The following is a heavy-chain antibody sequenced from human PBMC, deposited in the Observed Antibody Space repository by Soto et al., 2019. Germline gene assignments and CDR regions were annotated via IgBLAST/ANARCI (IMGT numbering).Heavy chain of an antibody. J-gene: IGHJ6*04. Sequence: ASVKVSCKVSGYTLTELSMHWVRQAPGKGLEWMGWIGAENGDTNYAQKFQGRVTMTTDTSTSTAYMELRSLRSDDTAVYYCASGYYDFWSGYATTPPLDVWGKGTTVTVSS. CDR1: GYTLTELS. V-gene: IGHV1-24*01. CDR2: IGAENGDT. D-gene: IGHD3-3*01. CDR3: ASGYYDFWSGYATTPPLDV.